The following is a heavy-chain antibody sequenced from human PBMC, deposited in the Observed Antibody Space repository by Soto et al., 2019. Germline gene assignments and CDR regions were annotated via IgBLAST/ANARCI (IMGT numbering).Heavy chain of an antibody. CDR2: ISGSGGST. J-gene: IGHJ6*02. CDR3: AKTYSSSWYPTNYYYYGMDV. V-gene: IGHV3-23*01. D-gene: IGHD6-13*01. Sequence: GGSLRLSCAASGFTFSSYAMSWVRQAPGKGLEWVSAISGSGGSTYYADSVKGRFTISRDNSKNTLYLQMNSLRAEDTAVYHCAKTYSSSWYPTNYYYYGMDVWGQGTTVTVSS. CDR1: GFTFSSYA.